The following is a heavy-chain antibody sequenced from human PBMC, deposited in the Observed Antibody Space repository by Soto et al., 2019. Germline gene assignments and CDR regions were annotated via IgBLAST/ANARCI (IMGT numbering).Heavy chain of an antibody. J-gene: IGHJ4*02. D-gene: IGHD3-3*01. CDR2: ISYDGSNK. CDR1: GFTFSSYA. Sequence: QVQLVESGGGVVQPGRSLRLSCAASGFTFSSYAMHWVRQAPGKGLEWVAVISYDGSNKYYADSVKGLFTISRDNSKNTLYLQMNSLRAEDTAVYYCARDPGGPDFAEWTYYFDYWGQGTLVTVSS. CDR3: ARDPGGPDFAEWTYYFDY. V-gene: IGHV3-30-3*01.